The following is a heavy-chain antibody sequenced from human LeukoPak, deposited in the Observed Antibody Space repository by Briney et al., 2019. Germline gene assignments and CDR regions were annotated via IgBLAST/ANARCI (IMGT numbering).Heavy chain of an antibody. D-gene: IGHD6-19*01. CDR2: ISSSGSTI. J-gene: IGHJ6*02. V-gene: IGHV3-11*01. CDR3: ARGAIAVAGTPYYYGMDV. Sequence: GGSLRLSCAASGFTFSDYYISWIRQAPGKGLEWVSYISSSGSTIYYADSVKGRFTISRDNAKNSLYLQMNSLRAEDTAVYYCARGAIAVAGTPYYYGMDVWGQGTTVTVSS. CDR1: GFTFSDYY.